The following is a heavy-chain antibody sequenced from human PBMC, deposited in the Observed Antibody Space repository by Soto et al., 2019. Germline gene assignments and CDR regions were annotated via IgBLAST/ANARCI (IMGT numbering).Heavy chain of an antibody. Sequence: GGSLRLSCAASGFSFSDYAMSWVRQAPGKGLEWVSVISESGGSTHYADSVRGRFTVSRDNSKNSLSLRMNSLRDEDTAVYFCAKRSPYSSGWYSPIFDYWGQGALVTAPQ. V-gene: IGHV3-23*01. J-gene: IGHJ4*02. D-gene: IGHD6-13*01. CDR1: GFSFSDYA. CDR2: ISESGGST. CDR3: AKRSPYSSGWYSPIFDY.